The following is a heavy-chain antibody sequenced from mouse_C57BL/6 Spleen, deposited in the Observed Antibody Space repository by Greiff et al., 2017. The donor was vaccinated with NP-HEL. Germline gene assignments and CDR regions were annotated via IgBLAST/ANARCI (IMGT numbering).Heavy chain of an antibody. D-gene: IGHD1-1*01. Sequence: QVQLQQPGAELVKPGASVKLSCKASGYTFTSYWMHWVKQRPGQGLEWIGMIHPNSGSTNYNEKFKSKATLTVDKSSSTAYMQLSSLTSEDSAVYYCAREEEDYSYYFDYWGQGTTLTVSS. J-gene: IGHJ2*01. CDR2: IHPNSGST. CDR1: GYTFTSYW. V-gene: IGHV1-64*01. CDR3: AREEEDYSYYFDY.